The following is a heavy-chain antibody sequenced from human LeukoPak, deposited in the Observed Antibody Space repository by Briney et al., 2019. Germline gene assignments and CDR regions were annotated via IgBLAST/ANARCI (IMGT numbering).Heavy chain of an antibody. D-gene: IGHD3-10*01. J-gene: IGHJ6*02. V-gene: IGHV1-69*04. CDR2: IIPILGIA. CDR3: SIGSGYYYGMDV. CDR1: GGTFSSYA. Sequence: ASVKVSCKASGGTFSSYAISWVRRAPGQGLEWMGRIIPILGIANYAQKFQGRVTITADKSTSTAYMELSSLRSEDTAVYYCSIGSGYYYGMDVWGQGTTVTVSS.